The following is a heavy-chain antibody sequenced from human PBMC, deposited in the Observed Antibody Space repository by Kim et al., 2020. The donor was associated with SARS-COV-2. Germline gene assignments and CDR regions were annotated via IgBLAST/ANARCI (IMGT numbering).Heavy chain of an antibody. Sequence: AQKFQGRVTITADESTITAYMELSSLRSEDTAVYYCARLIVGATKYYFDYWGQGTLVTVSS. V-gene: IGHV1-69*01. CDR3: ARLIVGATKYYFDY. J-gene: IGHJ4*02. D-gene: IGHD1-26*01.